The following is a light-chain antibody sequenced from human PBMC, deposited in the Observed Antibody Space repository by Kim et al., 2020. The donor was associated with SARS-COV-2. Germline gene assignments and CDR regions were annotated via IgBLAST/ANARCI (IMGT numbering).Light chain of an antibody. Sequence: VSPGERATLSCRGSQSVRSLLALYHQKPGHAPRLLIYGAFTRATGVPARFSGSGSGTEFTLTISSLQSEDSAVYYCQQYANWPLAFGQGTKVDIK. CDR2: GAF. J-gene: IGKJ1*01. CDR1: QSVRSL. V-gene: IGKV3-15*01. CDR3: QQYANWPLA.